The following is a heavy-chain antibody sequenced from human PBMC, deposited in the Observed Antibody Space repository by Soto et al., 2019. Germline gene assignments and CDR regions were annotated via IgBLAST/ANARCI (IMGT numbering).Heavy chain of an antibody. CDR2: IDYSGSS. CDR3: ARSDKNWFDP. D-gene: IGHD2-21*02. Sequence: SETLSLTCTVSGGSVSSGSNYWSWIRQPPGKGLEWIGYIDYSGSSNYNPSLKSRVTISVDRSKNQFSLKLSSVTAADTAVYYCARSDKNWFDPWGQGTLVTVSS. CDR1: GGSVSSGSNY. J-gene: IGHJ5*02. V-gene: IGHV4-61*01.